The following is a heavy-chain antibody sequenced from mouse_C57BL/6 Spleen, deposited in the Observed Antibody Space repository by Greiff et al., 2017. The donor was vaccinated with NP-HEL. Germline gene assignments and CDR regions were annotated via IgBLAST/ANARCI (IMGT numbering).Heavy chain of an antibody. Sequence: EVKLVESGGGLVKPGGSLKLSCAASGFTFSDYGMHWVRQAPEKGLEWVAYISSGSSTIYYADTVKGRFPISRDNAKNTLFLQMTSLRSEDTAMYYCARHYGTSMDYWGQGTSVTVSS. V-gene: IGHV5-17*01. D-gene: IGHD1-1*01. CDR1: GFTFSDYG. CDR3: ARHYGTSMDY. CDR2: ISSGSSTI. J-gene: IGHJ4*01.